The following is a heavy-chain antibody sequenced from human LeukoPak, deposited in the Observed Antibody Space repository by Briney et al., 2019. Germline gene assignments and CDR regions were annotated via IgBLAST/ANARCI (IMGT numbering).Heavy chain of an antibody. CDR2: INPSGGST. Sequence: ASVKVSCKASGYTFTSYYMHWVRQAPGQGLEWMGIINPSGGSTSYAQKFQGRVTMTRDTSTSTVYMELSSLRSEGTAVYYCARDSGYDLRVLDYYGMDVWGQGTTVTVSS. CDR1: GYTFTSYY. J-gene: IGHJ6*02. V-gene: IGHV1-46*01. D-gene: IGHD5-12*01. CDR3: ARDSGYDLRVLDYYGMDV.